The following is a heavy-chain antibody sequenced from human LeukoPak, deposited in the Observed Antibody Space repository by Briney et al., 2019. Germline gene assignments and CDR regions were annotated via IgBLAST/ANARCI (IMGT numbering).Heavy chain of an antibody. CDR2: ISSSSSYI. D-gene: IGHD4-17*01. Sequence: GGSLRLSCAASGFTFSSYSMNWVRQAPGKGLEWVSSISSSSSYIYYADSVKGRFTISRDNARNSLYLQMNSLRAEDTAIYYCARHAGTTVTPIDYWGQGTLVNVSS. V-gene: IGHV3-21*01. CDR1: GFTFSSYS. J-gene: IGHJ4*02. CDR3: ARHAGTTVTPIDY.